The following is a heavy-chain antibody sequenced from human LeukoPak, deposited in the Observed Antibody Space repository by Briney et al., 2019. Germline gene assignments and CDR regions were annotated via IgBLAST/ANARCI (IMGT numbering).Heavy chain of an antibody. Sequence: PGGSLRLSCAASGFTFGDSAMHWVRQPPGKGLRWVSLISADGSSTYYADSVKGRFTVSRDNSKNSLYLQLNSLRTEDTAFYYCAKGPFFDYSSGWYPGYWGQGTLVTVSS. CDR2: ISADGSST. D-gene: IGHD6-19*01. CDR1: GFTFGDSA. J-gene: IGHJ4*02. CDR3: AKGPFFDYSSGWYPGY. V-gene: IGHV3-43*02.